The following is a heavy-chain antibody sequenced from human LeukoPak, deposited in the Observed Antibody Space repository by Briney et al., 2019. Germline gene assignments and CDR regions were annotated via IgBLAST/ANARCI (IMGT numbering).Heavy chain of an antibody. CDR1: GFTFSSYG. CDR2: IWHDGSNK. D-gene: IGHD6-19*01. CDR3: ARTSYTSGCMDY. J-gene: IGHJ4*02. Sequence: GGSLRLSCAASGFTFSSYGMHWVRQAPGKGLEWVAVIWHDGSNKYYADSVKGRFTISRDNSKNTLYLQMNSLRVEDTAVYYCARTSYTSGCMDYWGQGTLVTVSS. V-gene: IGHV3-33*01.